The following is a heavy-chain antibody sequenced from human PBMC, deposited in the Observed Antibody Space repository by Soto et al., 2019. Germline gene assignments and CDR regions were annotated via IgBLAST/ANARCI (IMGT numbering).Heavy chain of an antibody. CDR3: AKVYREYSYGGFDY. V-gene: IGHV3-30*18. CDR2: ISYDGSNK. J-gene: IGHJ4*02. D-gene: IGHD5-18*01. Sequence: GGSLRLSCAASGFTFSSYGMHWFRQAPGKGLKWVAVISYDGSNKYYADSVKGRFTISRDNSKNTLYLQMNSLRAEDTAVYYCAKVYREYSYGGFDYWGQGTLVTVSS. CDR1: GFTFSSYG.